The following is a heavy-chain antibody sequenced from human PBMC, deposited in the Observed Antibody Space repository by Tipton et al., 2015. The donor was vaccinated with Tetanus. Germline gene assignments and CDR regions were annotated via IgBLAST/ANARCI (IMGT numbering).Heavy chain of an antibody. CDR3: ARLREIVRRSGWAFDY. V-gene: IGHV3-21*01. D-gene: IGHD5-12*01. J-gene: IGHJ4*02. CDR2: ITSSNTYI. Sequence: SLRLSCAASGFTFSSYWMSWVRQAPGKGLQWVSSITSSNTYIRYADSVKGRFTISRDNAQSSLFLQMNSLRAEDTAVYYCARLREIVRRSGWAFDYWGQGILVSVAS. CDR1: GFTFSSYW.